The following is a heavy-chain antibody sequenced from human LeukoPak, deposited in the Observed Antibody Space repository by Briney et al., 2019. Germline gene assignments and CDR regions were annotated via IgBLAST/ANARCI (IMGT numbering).Heavy chain of an antibody. D-gene: IGHD5-12*01. Sequence: PSETLSLTCIVSGGSISSYYWSWIRQPPGKGLEWIGYIYYSGSTNYNPSLKSRVTISVDTSKNQFSLKLSSVTAADTAVYYCARVGGYSNWFDPWGQGTLVTVSS. V-gene: IGHV4-59*01. CDR3: ARVGGYSNWFDP. CDR1: GGSISSYY. CDR2: IYYSGST. J-gene: IGHJ5*02.